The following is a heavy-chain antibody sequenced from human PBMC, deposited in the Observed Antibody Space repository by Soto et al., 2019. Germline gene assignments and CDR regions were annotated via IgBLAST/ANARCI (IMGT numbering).Heavy chain of an antibody. CDR2: VSAGGDMT. Sequence: DVQVLESGGDLVQPGGSLRLSCAASGFTFNSYAMSWVRQAPGKGLEWVSSVSAGGDMTYYSDSVKGRFTISRDNSNNALFLQMNSLRIEDTALYYCARGDRGASGSPASYYYSSLDVWGQGTTVTVS. J-gene: IGHJ6*02. D-gene: IGHD2-15*01. CDR1: GFTFNSYA. CDR3: ARGDRGASGSPASYYYSSLDV. V-gene: IGHV3-23*01.